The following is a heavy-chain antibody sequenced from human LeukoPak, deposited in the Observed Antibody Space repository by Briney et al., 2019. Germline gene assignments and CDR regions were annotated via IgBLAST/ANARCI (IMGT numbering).Heavy chain of an antibody. CDR1: GFTFDDYG. V-gene: IGHV3-20*04. J-gene: IGHJ4*02. D-gene: IGHD6-19*01. Sequence: AGGSLRLSCAASGFTFDDYGMSWVRQAPGKGLEWVSGINWNGGSTGYADSVKGRFTISRDNAKNSLYLQMNSLRAEDTALYYCARDASSSGSGVAFDYWGQGTLVTVSS. CDR2: INWNGGST. CDR3: ARDASSSGSGVAFDY.